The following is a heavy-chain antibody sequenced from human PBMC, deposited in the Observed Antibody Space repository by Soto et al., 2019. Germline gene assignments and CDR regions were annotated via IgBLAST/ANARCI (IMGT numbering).Heavy chain of an antibody. V-gene: IGHV3-11*01. CDR3: ASNNSTLRSSMDV. Sequence: GGSLRLSCAASGFTFSDYYMSWIRQAPGKGLEWVSYISSSGSTIYYADSVKGRFTISRDNAKNSLYLQMNSLRAEDTAVYYCASNNSTLRSSMDVWGQGTTVTVSS. J-gene: IGHJ6*02. D-gene: IGHD2-2*01. CDR1: GFTFSDYY. CDR2: ISSSGSTI.